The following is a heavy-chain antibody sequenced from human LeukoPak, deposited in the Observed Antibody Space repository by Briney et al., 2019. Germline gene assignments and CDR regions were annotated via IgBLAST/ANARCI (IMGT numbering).Heavy chain of an antibody. J-gene: IGHJ6*02. CDR3: ARDGKTTNYYYYGMDV. CDR2: IWYDGSNK. D-gene: IGHD1-1*01. CDR1: GFTFSSYA. V-gene: IGHV3-33*08. Sequence: PGRSLRLSCAASGFTFSSYAMHWVRQAPGKGLEWVAVIWYDGSNKYYADSVRGRFTISRDNSKNTLYLQMNSLRAEDTAVYYCARDGKTTNYYYYGMDVWGQGTTVTVSS.